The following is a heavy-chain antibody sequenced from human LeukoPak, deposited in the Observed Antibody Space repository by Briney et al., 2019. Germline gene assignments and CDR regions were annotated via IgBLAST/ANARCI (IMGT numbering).Heavy chain of an antibody. V-gene: IGHV4-34*01. J-gene: IGHJ3*02. CDR1: GGSFSGYY. CDR2: IYYSGST. Sequence: SETLSLTCAVYGGSFSGYYWSWIRQPPGKGLEWIGSIYYSGSTYYNPSLKSRVTISVDTSKNQFSLKLSSVTAADTAVYYCARPSTGYYYDAFDIWGQGTMVTVSS. D-gene: IGHD3-9*01. CDR3: ARPSTGYYYDAFDI.